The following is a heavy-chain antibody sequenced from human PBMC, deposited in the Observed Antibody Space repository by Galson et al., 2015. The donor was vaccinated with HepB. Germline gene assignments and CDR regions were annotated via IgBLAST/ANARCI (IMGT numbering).Heavy chain of an antibody. V-gene: IGHV3-7*03. Sequence: SLRLSCAASGFTFSSFWMSWVRQAPGKGLEWVANIKQDGSEKYYVASVRGRFTISRDSAKNSLYLQMNSLRAEDTAVFYCARVETGYEYYFDYWGQGTLVTVSS. CDR3: ARVETGYEYYFDY. CDR2: IKQDGSEK. CDR1: GFTFSSFW. D-gene: IGHD3-9*01. J-gene: IGHJ4*02.